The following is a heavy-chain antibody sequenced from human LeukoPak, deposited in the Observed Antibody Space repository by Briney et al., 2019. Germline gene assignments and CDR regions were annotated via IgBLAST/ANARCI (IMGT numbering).Heavy chain of an antibody. V-gene: IGHV3-21*01. J-gene: IGHJ3*02. Sequence: PGGSLRLSCAASGFTFSSYSMNWVRQAPGKGLEWVSSISSSSSYIYYADSVKGRFTISRDNAKNSPYLQMNSLRAEDTAVYYCARDLTRLDAFDIWGQGTMVTVSS. CDR2: ISSSSSYI. CDR1: GFTFSSYS. CDR3: ARDLTRLDAFDI.